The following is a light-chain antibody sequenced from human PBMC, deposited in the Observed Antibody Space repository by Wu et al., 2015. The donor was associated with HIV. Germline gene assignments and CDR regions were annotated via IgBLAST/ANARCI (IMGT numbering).Light chain of an antibody. V-gene: IGKV3-11*01. Sequence: EIVLTQSPATLSLSPGERATLSCRASQSVSSYLAWYQQKPGQAPRLLIYDASNRATGIPARFSGSGSGTDFTLTISSMQSEDFAVYYCHQYNSWPQTFGQGTKVEI. CDR1: QSVSSY. CDR3: HQYNSWPQT. CDR2: DAS. J-gene: IGKJ1*01.